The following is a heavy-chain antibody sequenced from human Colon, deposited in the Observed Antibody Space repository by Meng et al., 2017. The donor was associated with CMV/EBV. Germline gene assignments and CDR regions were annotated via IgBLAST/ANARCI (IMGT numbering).Heavy chain of an antibody. Sequence: ASVKVSCKASGYRFRDYSITWVRQAPGQGLEWVGWITAHNGKTEYEKKFQDRVTMTIDTSTSIAYMELRSLRSDDTAVYYCSREVDYGGHIALGYWGQGTLVTVSS. D-gene: IGHD4-23*01. CDR1: GYRFRDYS. CDR2: ITAHNGKT. J-gene: IGHJ4*02. CDR3: SREVDYGGHIALGY. V-gene: IGHV1-18*01.